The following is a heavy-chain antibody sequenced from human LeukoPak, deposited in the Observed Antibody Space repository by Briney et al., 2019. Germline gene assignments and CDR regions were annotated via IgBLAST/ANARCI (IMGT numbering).Heavy chain of an antibody. CDR3: ARGPGGRWLQLPPDY. CDR2: INPNSGGT. D-gene: IGHD5-24*01. J-gene: IGHJ4*02. CDR1: GYTFTGYY. V-gene: IGHV1-2*02. Sequence: ASVKVSCKASGYTFTGYYMHWVRQAPGQGLEWMGWINPNSGGTNYAQKFQGRVTMTSDTSISTAYMELSRLRSDDTAVYYCARGPGGRWLQLPPDYWGQGTLVTVSS.